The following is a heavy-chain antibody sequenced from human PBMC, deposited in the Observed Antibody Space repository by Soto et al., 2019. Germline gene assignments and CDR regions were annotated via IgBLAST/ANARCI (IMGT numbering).Heavy chain of an antibody. J-gene: IGHJ4*02. CDR3: ARPLCSSTRCGPYFFDS. CDR2: MNPDNGKT. D-gene: IGHD2-2*01. CDR1: GYTFTSND. Sequence: QVQLVQSGAEVKKPGASVKVSCKASGYTFTSNDINWVRQAPGQGPEWMGWMNPDNGKTGFAQKFQGSITMTRNTSISTAYMELSSLRSDDTAVYFCARPLCSSTRCGPYFFDSWGQGSLVTVSS. V-gene: IGHV1-8*01.